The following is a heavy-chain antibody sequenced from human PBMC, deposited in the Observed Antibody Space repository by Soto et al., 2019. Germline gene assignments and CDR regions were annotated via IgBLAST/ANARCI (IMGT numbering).Heavy chain of an antibody. CDR3: ARFNLDYYYYGMDV. Sequence: SETLSLTCAVSGDPISSSKWWTWVRQTPGKGLEWIGKIDQNGITNYNPSLESRVTILKDNSKNQLSLKLTSVTAVDSAVYYCARFNLDYYYYGMDVWGQGTMVTVSS. J-gene: IGHJ6*02. V-gene: IGHV4-4*02. CDR1: GDPISSSKW. CDR2: IDQNGIT.